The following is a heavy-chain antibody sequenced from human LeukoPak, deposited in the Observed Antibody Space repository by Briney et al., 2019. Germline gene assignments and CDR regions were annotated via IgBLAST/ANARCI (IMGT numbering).Heavy chain of an antibody. CDR3: ARGYSSTMTTTGNDY. D-gene: IGHD1-1*01. V-gene: IGHV1-8*01. J-gene: IGHJ4*02. Sequence: ASVKFSCKASGYTFTSRDINWVRQATGQGLEWMGWMNPNSGNTGYAQKFQGRVTMTRDTSINTAYMELHSLRSEDTALYFCARGYSSTMTTTGNDYWGQGTLVTVSS. CDR1: GYTFTSRD. CDR2: MNPNSGNT.